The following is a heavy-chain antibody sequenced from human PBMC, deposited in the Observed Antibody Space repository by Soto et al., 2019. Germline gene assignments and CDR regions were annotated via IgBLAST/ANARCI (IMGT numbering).Heavy chain of an antibody. Sequence: GASVKVSCKASGYTFTSYYMHWVRQAPGQGLEWMGWINGYNGDANYAQKFQGRVTMTIDTSTTTAYLELRRLTYDDTAVYFCAKNGHPPYYYYGMDVWGQGTTVTVSS. D-gene: IGHD2-8*01. CDR1: GYTFTSYY. CDR3: AKNGHPPYYYYGMDV. V-gene: IGHV1-18*04. CDR2: INGYNGDA. J-gene: IGHJ6*02.